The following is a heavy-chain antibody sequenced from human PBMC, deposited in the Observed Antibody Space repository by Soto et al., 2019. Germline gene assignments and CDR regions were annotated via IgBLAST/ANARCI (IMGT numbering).Heavy chain of an antibody. J-gene: IGHJ6*02. Sequence: SETLSLPCTVSGDANIDYYWSWIRQPGGKGLEWIGRIYSNGDTNFNPSLQSRVTMSVDTSKKRFSLKLSSVTAADTAVYYCAREHFYYAMDVWGQGTTVAVSS. CDR3: AREHFYYAMDV. V-gene: IGHV4-4*07. CDR1: GDANIDYY. CDR2: IYSNGDT.